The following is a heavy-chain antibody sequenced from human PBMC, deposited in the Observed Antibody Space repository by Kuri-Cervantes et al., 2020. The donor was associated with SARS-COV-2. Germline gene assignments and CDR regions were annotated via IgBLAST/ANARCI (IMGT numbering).Heavy chain of an antibody. J-gene: IGHJ6*03. CDR2: IWYDGSNK. D-gene: IGHD3-16*01. CDR3: ASWVYSNYYMDV. CDR1: GFTFSSFS. V-gene: IGHV3-33*08. Sequence: GELLKISCADSGFTFSSFSMNRVRQAPGKGLELVAVIWYDGSNKYYADSVKGRFTNSRNNAKNSMYLQVNSLRAEFSAVYYCASWVYSNYYMDVWGKGTTVTVSS.